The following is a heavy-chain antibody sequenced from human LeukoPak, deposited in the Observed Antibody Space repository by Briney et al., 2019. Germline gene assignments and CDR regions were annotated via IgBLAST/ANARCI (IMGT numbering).Heavy chain of an antibody. D-gene: IGHD1-26*01. CDR3: ARYSGTYRDY. J-gene: IGHJ4*02. CDR1: GFTFSTSN. Sequence: GGSLRLSCAVSGFTFSTSNMNWVRPAPGKGLEWVSSITSGSSNIFYADSVKGRFTISRDNAKNSLYLQMNSLRAEDTAVYYCARYSGTYRDYWGQGTLVTVSS. CDR2: ITSGSSNI. V-gene: IGHV3-21*01.